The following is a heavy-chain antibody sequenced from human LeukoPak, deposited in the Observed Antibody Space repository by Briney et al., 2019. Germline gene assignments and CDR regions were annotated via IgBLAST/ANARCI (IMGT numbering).Heavy chain of an antibody. V-gene: IGHV4-34*01. Sequence: SETLSLTCAVYGGSFSGYYRIWVRQPPGKGLEWVGEINHSGSTNYRPSLKSRVSKHVDTPKNQSLLRPSSVTAGDTAVYYCAIVSSRRLPPTFSYDRRNYFDYWGQGTLVTVSS. D-gene: IGHD3-22*01. CDR3: AIVSSRRLPPTFSYDRRNYFDY. CDR1: GGSFSGYY. CDR2: INHSGST. J-gene: IGHJ4*02.